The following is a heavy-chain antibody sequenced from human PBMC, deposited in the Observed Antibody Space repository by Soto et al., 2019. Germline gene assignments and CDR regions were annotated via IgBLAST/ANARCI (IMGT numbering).Heavy chain of an antibody. CDR2: IIPILGIA. Sequence: QVQLVQSGAEVKKPGSSVKVSCKASGGTFSSYTISWVRQAPGQGLEWMGRIIPILGIANYAQKFQGRVTITADKSTSTAYMELSSLRSEDTAVYYCATYSGYDYPYFYYYYMDVWGKGTTVTVSS. J-gene: IGHJ6*03. CDR3: ATYSGYDYPYFYYYYMDV. CDR1: GGTFSSYT. V-gene: IGHV1-69*02. D-gene: IGHD5-12*01.